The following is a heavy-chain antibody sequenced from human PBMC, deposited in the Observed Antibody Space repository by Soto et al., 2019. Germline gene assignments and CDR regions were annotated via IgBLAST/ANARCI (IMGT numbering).Heavy chain of an antibody. CDR3: ARAYGDYEDYFDY. CDR2: IYHSGST. V-gene: IGHV4-30-2*01. Sequence: SETLSLTCAVSGGSISSGGYSWSWIRQPPGKGLEWIGYIYHSGSTYYNPSLKSRVTISVDRSKNQFSLKLSSVTAADTAVYYCARAYGDYEDYFDYWGQGTLVTVSS. D-gene: IGHD4-17*01. CDR1: GGSISSGGYS. J-gene: IGHJ4*02.